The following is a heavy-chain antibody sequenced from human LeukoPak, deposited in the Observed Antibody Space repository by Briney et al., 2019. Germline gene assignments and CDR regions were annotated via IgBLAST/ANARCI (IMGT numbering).Heavy chain of an antibody. J-gene: IGHJ4*02. Sequence: ASVKVSCKASGYTFTSYDINWVRQATGQGLEWMGWMNPNSGNTGYAQKFQGGVTMTRNTSISTAYMELSSLRSEDTAVYYCARGPPSVVGELDYWGQGTLVTVSS. CDR3: ARGPPSVVGELDY. D-gene: IGHD3-10*01. CDR2: MNPNSGNT. V-gene: IGHV1-8*01. CDR1: GYTFTSYD.